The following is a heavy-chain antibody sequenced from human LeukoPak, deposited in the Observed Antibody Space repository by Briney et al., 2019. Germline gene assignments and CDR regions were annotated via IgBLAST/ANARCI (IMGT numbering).Heavy chain of an antibody. CDR3: ARGADATFYYDSSGFTKSDY. Sequence: GSLRLSCAASGLTFSSYNMNWVRQAPGKGLEWVSFISSSSNYIYYTDSVKGRFTISRDNAKNSLFLQMNSLRAEDTAVYYCARGADATFYYDSSGFTKSDYWGQGTLVTVSS. V-gene: IGHV3-21*01. D-gene: IGHD3-22*01. CDR1: GLTFSSYN. CDR2: ISSSSNYI. J-gene: IGHJ4*02.